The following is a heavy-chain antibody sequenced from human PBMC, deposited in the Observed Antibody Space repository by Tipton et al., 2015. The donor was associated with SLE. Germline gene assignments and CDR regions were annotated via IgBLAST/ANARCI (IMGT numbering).Heavy chain of an antibody. J-gene: IGHJ3*02. V-gene: IGHV4-4*07. CDR1: GGSISSYY. CDR2: IYNSGST. D-gene: IGHD6-6*01. Sequence: TLSLTCTVSGGSISSYYWSWIRQPAGGELEWIGRIYNSGSTNYNPSLMSRVTMSVDTSKNLFSLRLRSVTAADTAVYYCATFFGHSSASPDALDIWGQGTMVTVSS. CDR3: ATFFGHSSASPDALDI.